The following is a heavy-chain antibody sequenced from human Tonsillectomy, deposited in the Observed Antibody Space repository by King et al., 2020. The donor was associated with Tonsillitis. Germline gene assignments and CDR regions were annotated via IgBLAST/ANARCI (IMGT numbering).Heavy chain of an antibody. V-gene: IGHV3-66*04. CDR1: GFTVSSNY. D-gene: IGHD6-19*01. CDR3: AKQGNGWFIDY. J-gene: IGHJ4*02. Sequence: QLVQSGGGLVQPGGSLRLSCAASGFTVSSNYMSWVRQAPGMGLEWVSVIYSGGNTYYADSVQGRFTFSRDNSKNTLYLQMNSLRAEDTAVYYCAKQGNGWFIDYWGQGTLVTVSS. CDR2: IYSGGNT.